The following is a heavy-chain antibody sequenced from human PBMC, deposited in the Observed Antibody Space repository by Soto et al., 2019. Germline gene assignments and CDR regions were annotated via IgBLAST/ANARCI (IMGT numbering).Heavy chain of an antibody. V-gene: IGHV4-59*08. J-gene: IGHJ2*01. Sequence: PSETLSLTCTVSGDSICSYYWSWIRQPPGKGLEWIGYIYYSGSTNYNPSLKSRVTISVDTSKNQFSLKPSSVTAADTAVYYCARHVPYYDILAGYENNWYFDLWGRGTLVTGLL. CDR1: GDSICSYY. CDR2: IYYSGST. CDR3: ARHVPYYDILAGYENNWYFDL. D-gene: IGHD3-9*01.